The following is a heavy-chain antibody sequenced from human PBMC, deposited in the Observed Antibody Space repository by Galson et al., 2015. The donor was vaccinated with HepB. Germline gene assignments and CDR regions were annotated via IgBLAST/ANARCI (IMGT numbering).Heavy chain of an antibody. D-gene: IGHD3-10*01. V-gene: IGHV1-18*01. CDR2: ISAYNGNT. CDR1: GYTFTSYG. J-gene: IGHJ5*02. CDR3: ARSIYSYRIFNGSGSSNWFDP. Sequence: SVKVSCKASGYTFTSYGISWVRQAPGQGLEWMGWISAYNGNTNYAQKLQGRVTMTTDTSTSTAYMELRSLRSDDTAVYYCARSIYSYRIFNGSGSSNWFDPWGQGTLDTVSS.